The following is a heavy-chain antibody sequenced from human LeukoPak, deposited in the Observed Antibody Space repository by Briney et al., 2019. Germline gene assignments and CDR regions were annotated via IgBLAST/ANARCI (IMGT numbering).Heavy chain of an antibody. V-gene: IGHV3-7*01. CDR1: GFTFSSYW. Sequence: PGGSLRLSCAASGFTFSSYWMSWVRQAPGKGLEWVANIKQDGSEKYYVDSVKGRFTISRDNAKNSLYLQMNSLRAEDTAVYYCAREDGVDIVVVPAASFDYWGQGTLVTVSS. CDR3: AREDGVDIVVVPAASFDY. D-gene: IGHD2-2*01. J-gene: IGHJ4*02. CDR2: IKQDGSEK.